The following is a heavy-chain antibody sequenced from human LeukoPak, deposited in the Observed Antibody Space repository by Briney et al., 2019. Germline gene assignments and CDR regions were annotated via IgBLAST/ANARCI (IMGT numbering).Heavy chain of an antibody. V-gene: IGHV4-34*01. Sequence: SETLSLTCAVYGGSFSGYYWSWIRQPPGKGVEWIGEINHSGSTNYNPSLKSRVTISVDTSKNQFSLKLSSVTAADTAVYYCATRYCSSTSCGRGAMDVWGQGTTVTVYS. CDR1: GGSFSGYY. CDR2: INHSGST. CDR3: ATRYCSSTSCGRGAMDV. D-gene: IGHD2-2*01. J-gene: IGHJ6*02.